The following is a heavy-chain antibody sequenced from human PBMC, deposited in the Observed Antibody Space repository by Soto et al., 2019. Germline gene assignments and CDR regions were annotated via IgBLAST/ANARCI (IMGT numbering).Heavy chain of an antibody. D-gene: IGHD3-10*01. J-gene: IGHJ4*02. Sequence: GGSLRLSCAASGFTFSDYYMSWIRQAPGKGLEWVSYISSSGSTIYYADSVKGRFTISRDNAKNSLYLQMNSLRAEDTAVYYCARDRAHFTYYYGSGSYPPTFDYWGQGTLVTVSS. CDR2: ISSSGSTI. CDR1: GFTFSDYY. CDR3: ARDRAHFTYYYGSGSYPPTFDY. V-gene: IGHV3-11*01.